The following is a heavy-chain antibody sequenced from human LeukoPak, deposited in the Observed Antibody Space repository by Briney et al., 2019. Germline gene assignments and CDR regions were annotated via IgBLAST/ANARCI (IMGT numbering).Heavy chain of an antibody. CDR2: IRSSGDYI. D-gene: IGHD2-2*02. V-gene: IGHV3-21*04. Sequence: GGSLRLSCAASGFTFSSYSMYWVRQAPGKGLEWVSSIRSSGDYIYYADSVKGRFTISRDNAENSLYLEMNSLRVEDTAIYYCARASYTPNWFDPWGQGTLVTVSS. CDR3: ARASYTPNWFDP. J-gene: IGHJ5*02. CDR1: GFTFSSYS.